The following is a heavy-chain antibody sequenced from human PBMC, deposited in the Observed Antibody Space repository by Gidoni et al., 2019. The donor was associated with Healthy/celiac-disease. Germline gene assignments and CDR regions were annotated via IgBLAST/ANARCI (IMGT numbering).Heavy chain of an antibody. V-gene: IGHV3-23*01. CDR3: AKCRSPKSGSGWPFDY. CDR1: GFTFSSFA. Sequence: EVQLLESGGGLVQPGGSLTLSCPASGFTFSSFAMSWVRQAPGKGREWVSAISGSGGSTYYADSVKGRFTISRDNSKNTLYLQMNSLRAEDTAVYYCAKCRSPKSGSGWPFDYWGQGTLVTVSS. CDR2: ISGSGGST. J-gene: IGHJ4*02. D-gene: IGHD6-19*01.